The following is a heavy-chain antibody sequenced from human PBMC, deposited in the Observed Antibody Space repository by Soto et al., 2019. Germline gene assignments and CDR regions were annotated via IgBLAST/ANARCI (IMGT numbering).Heavy chain of an antibody. V-gene: IGHV1-69*08. J-gene: IGHJ6*02. Sequence: QVQLVQSGAEVKKPGSSVKVSCKASGGTFSSYTISWVRQAPGQGLEWMGRIIPILGIANYAQKFQGRVTITADKSTRTAYMELSSLRSEDTAVYYCARDNYYDSSGFLFDYYCGMDVWGQGTTVTVSS. CDR3: ARDNYYDSSGFLFDYYCGMDV. CDR1: GGTFSSYT. D-gene: IGHD3-22*01. CDR2: IIPILGIA.